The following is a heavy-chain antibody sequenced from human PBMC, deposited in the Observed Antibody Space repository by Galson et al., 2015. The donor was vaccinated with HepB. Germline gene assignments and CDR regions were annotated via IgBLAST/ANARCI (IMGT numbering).Heavy chain of an antibody. V-gene: IGHV4-34*01. Sequence: ETLSLTCAVYGGSFSGYYWSWIRQPPGRGLEWIGEINHSGSTNYNPSLKSRVTISVDTSKNQFSLKLSSVTAADTAVYYCARYGGVVVPAATPSYDWFDPWGQGTLVTVSS. J-gene: IGHJ5*02. D-gene: IGHD2-2*01. CDR1: GGSFSGYY. CDR3: ARYGGVVVPAATPSYDWFDP. CDR2: INHSGST.